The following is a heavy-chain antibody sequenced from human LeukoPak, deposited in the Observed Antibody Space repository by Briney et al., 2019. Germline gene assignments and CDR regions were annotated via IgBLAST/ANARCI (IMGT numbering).Heavy chain of an antibody. CDR3: ARVSGFWSGYPNWFDP. J-gene: IGHJ5*02. CDR1: GGSISSYY. D-gene: IGHD3-3*01. CDR2: IYYSGST. Sequence: SETLSLTCTVSGGSISSYYWSWIRQPPGKGLEWIGYIYYSGSTNYNPSLKSRVTISVDTSKNQFSLKLSSATAADTAVYYCARVSGFWSGYPNWFDPWGQGNLVTVSS. V-gene: IGHV4-59*01.